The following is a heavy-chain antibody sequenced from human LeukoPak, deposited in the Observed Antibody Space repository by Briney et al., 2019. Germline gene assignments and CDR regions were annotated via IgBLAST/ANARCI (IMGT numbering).Heavy chain of an antibody. J-gene: IGHJ4*02. Sequence: GGSLRLSCAASGFTFDDHGIHWVRQAPGKGLEWVSGINWNGGHTNYADSVKGRFTISRDNAKNSLYLQMNSLRAEDTALYYCARVPPDDYGDYYYFDYWGQGTLVTVSS. CDR3: ARVPPDDYGDYYYFDY. CDR2: INWNGGHT. CDR1: GFTFDDHG. D-gene: IGHD4-17*01. V-gene: IGHV3-20*04.